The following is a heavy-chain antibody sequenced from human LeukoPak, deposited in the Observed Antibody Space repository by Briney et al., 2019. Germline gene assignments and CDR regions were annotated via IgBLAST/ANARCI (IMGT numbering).Heavy chain of an antibody. CDR2: ITDDGSDK. J-gene: IGHJ4*02. V-gene: IGHV3-30*18. D-gene: IGHD6-13*01. CDR1: GFTFSGYA. CDR3: AKVGGRSWFYFDN. Sequence: GGSLRLSCAASGFTFSGYAMSWVRQAPGKGLEWVAVITDDGSDKYYTDSVKGRFSISRDNSKNTLYLQMNSLRPEDTAIYFCAKVGGRSWFYFDNWGQGTVVTVSS.